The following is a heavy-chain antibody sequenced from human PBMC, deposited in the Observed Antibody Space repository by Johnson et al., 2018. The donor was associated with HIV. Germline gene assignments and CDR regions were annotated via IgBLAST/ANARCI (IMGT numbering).Heavy chain of an antibody. J-gene: IGHJ3*02. CDR3: AKDRATTQYAFDI. CDR2: ISGSGGST. Sequence: VQLVESGGGLVQPGGSLRLSCAASGFTFSSYAMSWVRQAPGKGLAWVSAISGSGGSTYYADSVKGRFTISRDNSKNTLYLEMNSLRAWDTAVYYCAKDRATTQYAFDIWGQGTMVTVSS. CDR1: GFTFSSYA. V-gene: IGHV3-23*04. D-gene: IGHD1-1*01.